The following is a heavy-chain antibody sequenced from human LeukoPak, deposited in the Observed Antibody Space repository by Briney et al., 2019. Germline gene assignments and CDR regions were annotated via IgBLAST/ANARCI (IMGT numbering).Heavy chain of an antibody. Sequence: SETLSLTCTVSGGSISSSSYYWGWIRQPPGKGLEWIGSIYYSGSTYYNPSLKSRVTISVDTSKNQFSLKLSSVTAADTAVYYCARSPIAVAGQGEFDYWGQGTLVTVSS. V-gene: IGHV4-39*01. J-gene: IGHJ4*02. CDR3: ARSPIAVAGQGEFDY. D-gene: IGHD6-19*01. CDR2: IYYSGST. CDR1: GGSISSSSYY.